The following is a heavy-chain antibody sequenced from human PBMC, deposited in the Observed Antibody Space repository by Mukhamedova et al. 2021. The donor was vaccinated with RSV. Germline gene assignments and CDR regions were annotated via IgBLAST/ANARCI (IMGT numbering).Heavy chain of an antibody. CDR3: ARWEVTSDRLTISVSYFHH. CDR2: IKGDGSET. Sequence: GLEWVANIKGDGSETYYVDSVKGRFTISRDNAKDSLFLQMNSLRAEDTAVYYCARWEVTSDRLTISVSYFHHWGQGTLATVSS. V-gene: IGHV3-7*01. D-gene: IGHD1-26*01. J-gene: IGHJ1*01.